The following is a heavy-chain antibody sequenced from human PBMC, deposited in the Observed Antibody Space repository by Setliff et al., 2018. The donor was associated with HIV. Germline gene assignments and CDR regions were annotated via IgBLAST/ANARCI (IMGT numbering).Heavy chain of an antibody. CDR2: IYHSGST. Sequence: SETLSLTCAVSGGSISSSNWWSWVRQPPGKGLEWIGEIYHSGSTNYNPSLKSRVTISVDKSKNQFSLKLSSVTAADTAVYYCARGSAYSSGWYDDYYYMDVGGKGTTVTVSS. J-gene: IGHJ6*03. CDR1: GGSISSSNW. D-gene: IGHD6-19*01. CDR3: ARGSAYSSGWYDDYYYMDV. V-gene: IGHV4-4*02.